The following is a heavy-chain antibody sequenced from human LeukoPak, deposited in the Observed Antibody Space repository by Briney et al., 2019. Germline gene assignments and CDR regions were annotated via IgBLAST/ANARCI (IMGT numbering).Heavy chain of an antibody. CDR1: GFSVSNNY. CDR3: ARDPPGIAASGTYY. J-gene: IGHJ4*02. CDR2: IYSRGGT. Sequence: HPGGSLRLSCAVSGFSVSNNYMNWGRQAPGKGLEWVSLIYSRGGTSYADSVKGRFTISRDSSKNTLFLQMNSLRVEDTAVYYCARDPPGIAASGTYYWGQGTLVTVSS. V-gene: IGHV3-53*01. D-gene: IGHD6-13*01.